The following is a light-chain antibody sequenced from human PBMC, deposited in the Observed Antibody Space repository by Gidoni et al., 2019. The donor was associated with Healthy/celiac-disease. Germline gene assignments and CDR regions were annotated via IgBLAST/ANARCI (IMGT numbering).Light chain of an antibody. J-gene: IGKJ1*01. CDR3: QQSYSTPWT. CDR1: QSISSY. V-gene: IGKV1-39*01. CDR2: AAS. Sequence: DIPMTQSPSSLSSSVGYRVTITCRASQSISSYLNWYQQKPGKAHKLLNYAASSLQSGVPSRCSGSGSGKDFTLTISSLQPEDFATYYCQQSYSTPWTFGQGTKVEIK.